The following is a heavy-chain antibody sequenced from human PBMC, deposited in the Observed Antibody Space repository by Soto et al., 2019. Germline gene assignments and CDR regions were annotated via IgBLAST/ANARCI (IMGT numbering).Heavy chain of an antibody. CDR2: INPNNGVT. CDR3: TRGALTVANWFDP. CDR1: GYTFTDYY. Sequence: QVQLVQSGAEVKKPGASVKVSCKASGYTFTDYYMNWVRQAPGQGLEWMGWINPNNGVTNYAQKFLGRVTMTRDTSISTAYMDLSRLRSDDTALYYCTRGALTVANWFDPWGQGTQVTVSS. V-gene: IGHV1-2*02. J-gene: IGHJ5*02. D-gene: IGHD6-19*01.